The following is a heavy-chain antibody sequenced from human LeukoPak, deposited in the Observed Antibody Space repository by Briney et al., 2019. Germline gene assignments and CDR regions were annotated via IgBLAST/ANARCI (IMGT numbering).Heavy chain of an antibody. CDR3: ARRRDSSAWNGFDY. Sequence: RRGESLKISCKGSGYTFTNYWIGWVRQMPGQGLEWMGIIYPFDSDTRYSPSFQGQVTISADKSISTAYLQWSSLQASDTAMYFCARRRDSSAWNGFDYWGQGTLVTVSS. CDR1: GYTFTNYW. CDR2: IYPFDSDT. D-gene: IGHD6-19*01. V-gene: IGHV5-51*01. J-gene: IGHJ4*02.